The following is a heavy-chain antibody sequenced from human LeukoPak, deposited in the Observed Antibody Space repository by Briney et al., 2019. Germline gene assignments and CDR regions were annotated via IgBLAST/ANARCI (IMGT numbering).Heavy chain of an antibody. Sequence: SETLSLTCTVSGGSISSYYWSWIRQPPGKGLEWIGYIYYSGSTNYNPSLKSRVTISVDTSKNQFSLKLSSVTAADTAVYYCAKDFLGRGYSDVVGLVFDYWGQGTLVPVSS. CDR3: AKDFLGRGYSDVVGLVFDY. D-gene: IGHD5-18*01. CDR2: IYYSGST. J-gene: IGHJ4*02. CDR1: GGSISSYY. V-gene: IGHV4-59*01.